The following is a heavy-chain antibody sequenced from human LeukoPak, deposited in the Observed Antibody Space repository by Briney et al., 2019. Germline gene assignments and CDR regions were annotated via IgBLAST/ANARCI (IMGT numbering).Heavy chain of an antibody. V-gene: IGHV1-2*02. CDR3: ARETMVNDAFDI. CDR2: INPNSGGT. Sequence: ASVKVSCKASGYTFTSYGISWVRQAPGQGLEWMGWINPNSGGTNYAQKFQGRVTMTRDTSISTAYMELTWLTSDDTAVYHCARETMVNDAFDIWGQGTMVTVSS. CDR1: GYTFTSYG. J-gene: IGHJ3*02. D-gene: IGHD3-10*01.